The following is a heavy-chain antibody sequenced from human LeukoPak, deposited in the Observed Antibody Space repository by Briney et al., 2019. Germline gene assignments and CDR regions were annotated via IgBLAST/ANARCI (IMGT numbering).Heavy chain of an antibody. D-gene: IGHD6-13*01. CDR2: ISAYNGNT. V-gene: IGHV1-18*01. CDR1: GYTFTSYG. Sequence: ASVKVSCKASGYTFTSYGISWVRQAPGQGLEWMGWISAYNGNTNYAQKLQGRVTMTTDTSTSTAYMELRSLRSDDTAVYYCARDTTARLSSWYGYWGQGTLVTVSS. J-gene: IGHJ4*02. CDR3: ARDTTARLSSWYGY.